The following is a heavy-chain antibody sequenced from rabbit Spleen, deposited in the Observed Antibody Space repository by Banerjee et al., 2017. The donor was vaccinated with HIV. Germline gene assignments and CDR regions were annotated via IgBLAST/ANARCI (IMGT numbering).Heavy chain of an antibody. CDR3: ARDSDSSSTYYEL. J-gene: IGHJ3*01. CDR2: ISSGNSGYT. Sequence: QSLEESGGDLVKPGASLTLTCTASGFSFGSNYYMCWVRQAPGKGLEWIACISSGNSGYTYYATWATGRFTCSKTSSTTVTLQMTSLTAADTATYFCARDSDSSSTYYELWGQGTLVTVS. V-gene: IGHV1S40*01. D-gene: IGHD1-1*01. CDR1: GFSFGSNYY.